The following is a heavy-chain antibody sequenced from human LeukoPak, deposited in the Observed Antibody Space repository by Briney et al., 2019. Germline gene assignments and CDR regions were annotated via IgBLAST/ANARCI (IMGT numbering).Heavy chain of an antibody. V-gene: IGHV4-4*08. CDR1: GGSISSYY. J-gene: IGHJ4*02. CDR3: ARGHYVGSPY. Sequence: SETLSLTCTVSGGSISSYYWSWIRQPRGKGLEWIGDVYSSGSTNYNSSLESRVTISVGTSKKQFSLKLSSVTAADTAVYYCARGHYVGSPYWGQGTLVTVSS. D-gene: IGHD3-10*02. CDR2: VYSSGST.